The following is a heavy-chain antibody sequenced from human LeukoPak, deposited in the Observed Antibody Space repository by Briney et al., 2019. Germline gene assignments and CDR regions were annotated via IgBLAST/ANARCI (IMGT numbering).Heavy chain of an antibody. V-gene: IGHV3-74*01. CDR2: INRECTST. J-gene: IGHJ3*02. D-gene: IGHD4-23*01. CDR3: VTLTTAVNAHAFEM. Sequence: GGSVTLSCPASGFSFRNYWVHWLRQAPWKGLLWVSRINRECTSTDHADSVKGRFSISRDHAKNTVSLQMNSLRAEDTAVYYCVTLTTAVNAHAFEMWGQGTMVTVSS. CDR1: GFSFRNYW.